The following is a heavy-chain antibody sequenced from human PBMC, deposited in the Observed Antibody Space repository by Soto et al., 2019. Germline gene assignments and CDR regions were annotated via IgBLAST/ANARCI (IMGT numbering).Heavy chain of an antibody. Sequence: GGSLRLSCAASGFTFSSYAMHWVRQAPGKGLEYVSAISSNGGSTYYANSVKGRFTISRDNSKNTLYLQMGSLRAEDMAVYYCARVGYQGRVYDYIWGVYSGPLAGGKGTLVTVSS. CDR2: ISSNGGST. CDR1: GFTFSSYA. D-gene: IGHD3-16*01. V-gene: IGHV3-64*01. CDR3: ARVGYQGRVYDYIWGVYSGPLA. J-gene: IGHJ4*02.